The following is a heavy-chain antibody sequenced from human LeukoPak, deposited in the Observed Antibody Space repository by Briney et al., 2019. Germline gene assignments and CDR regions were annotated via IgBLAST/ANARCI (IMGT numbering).Heavy chain of an antibody. CDR1: GYTFTSYA. CDR3: ARSTPSLLAYYYYGMDV. J-gene: IGHJ6*02. Sequence: ASGKVSCNASGYTFTSYAMHWVRQAPGQRLEWMGWSNAGNGNTTYSQKFQGRVTITRDTSASTAYMELSSLRSEDTAVYYCARSTPSLLAYYYYGMDVWGQGTTVTVSS. V-gene: IGHV1-3*01. CDR2: SNAGNGNT.